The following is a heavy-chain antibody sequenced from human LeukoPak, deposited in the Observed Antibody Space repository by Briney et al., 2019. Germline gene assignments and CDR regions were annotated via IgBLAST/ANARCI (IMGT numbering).Heavy chain of an antibody. J-gene: IGHJ4*02. CDR1: GYSFTGYY. CDR3: ARGSDDFWSGYSPSY. V-gene: IGHV1-2*02. Sequence: ASVKVSCKASGYSFTGYYMHWVRQAPGQGLEWMGWINPNSGGTNYAQKFQGRVTMTRDTSISTAYMELSRLRSDDTAVYYCARGSDDFWSGYSPSYWGQGTLVTVSS. CDR2: INPNSGGT. D-gene: IGHD3-3*01.